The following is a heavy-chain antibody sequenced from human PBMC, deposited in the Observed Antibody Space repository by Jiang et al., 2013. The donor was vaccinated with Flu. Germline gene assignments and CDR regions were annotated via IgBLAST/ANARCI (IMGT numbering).Heavy chain of an antibody. CDR2: IKSKTDGGTT. CDR3: TPHDNSDYGWA. Sequence: VQLLESGGGLVKPGGSLRLSCAASGFTFKNAWMNWVRQAPGKGLEWVGRIKSKTDGGTTDFAAPVKGRFSISRDDSKNTLYMQMNSLKTEDTAVYYCTPHDNSDYGWAWGQGTLVTVSS. J-gene: IGHJ5*02. D-gene: IGHD4-11*01. CDR1: GFTFKNAW. V-gene: IGHV3-15*07.